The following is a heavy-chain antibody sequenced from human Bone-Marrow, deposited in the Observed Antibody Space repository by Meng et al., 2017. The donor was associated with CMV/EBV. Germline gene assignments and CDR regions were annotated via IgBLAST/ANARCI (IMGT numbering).Heavy chain of an antibody. D-gene: IGHD3-10*01. CDR2: VRSKTDSYAT. CDR1: GFTFTGSV. CDR3: AKDRPRDYDASGSYGNWFDP. Sequence: GGSLRLSCAASGFTFTGSVIHWVRQASGKGLEWVGRVRSKTDSYATAYAASVKGRFTISRDDSKNTAHLQMSSLRVEDTAVYYCAKDRPRDYDASGSYGNWFDPWGQGTLVTV. V-gene: IGHV3-73*01. J-gene: IGHJ5*02.